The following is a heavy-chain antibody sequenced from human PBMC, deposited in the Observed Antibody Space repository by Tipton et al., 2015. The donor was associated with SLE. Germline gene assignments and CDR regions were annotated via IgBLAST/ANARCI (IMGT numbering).Heavy chain of an antibody. CDR3: ARGDSFDY. CDR2: VYYSGSA. Sequence: TLSLTCTVSGGTIRNDGYYWSWIRQHPGKGLECIGYVYYSGSAYYNPSPKSRVTISVDTSKNQFSLRLTSVTATDTAVYYCARGDSFDYWGQGTQVTVSS. CDR1: GGTIRNDGYY. J-gene: IGHJ4*02. V-gene: IGHV4-31*03.